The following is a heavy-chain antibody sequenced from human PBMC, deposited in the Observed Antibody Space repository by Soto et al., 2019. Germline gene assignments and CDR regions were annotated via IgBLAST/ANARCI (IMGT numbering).Heavy chain of an antibody. Sequence: SETLSLTFTCSGYSISSCTSFWSWIRQPPGKGLEWMGFIHRSGTTFYNPSLKRRVMISGDTSENQISLKIASLTAADTAVYYCARARGYCTGPRCSLFSFYGLDVWGQGTKVTVSS. CDR1: GYSISSCTSF. V-gene: IGHV4-30-4*01. D-gene: IGHD2-8*02. CDR2: IHRSGTT. CDR3: ARARGYCTGPRCSLFSFYGLDV. J-gene: IGHJ6*02.